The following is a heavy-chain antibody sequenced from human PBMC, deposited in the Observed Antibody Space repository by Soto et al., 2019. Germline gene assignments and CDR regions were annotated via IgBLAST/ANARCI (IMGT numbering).Heavy chain of an antibody. CDR3: ARDRGGKSIFNWFDP. V-gene: IGHV1-2*04. D-gene: IGHD6-6*01. J-gene: IGHJ5*02. CDR2: INPNSGGT. CDR1: GYTFSGYY. Sequence: GAFVKVSCKASGYTFSGYYMHWVRQAPGQGLEWMGWINPNSGGTNYAQKFQGWVTMTRGTSISTAYMELSRLRSDDTAVYYCARDRGGKSIFNWFDPWGQGTLVTVSS.